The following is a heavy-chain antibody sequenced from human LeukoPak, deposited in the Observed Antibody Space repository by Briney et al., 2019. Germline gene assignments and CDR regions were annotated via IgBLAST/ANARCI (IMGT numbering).Heavy chain of an antibody. Sequence: PSETLSLTCAVYGGSFSGYYWSWIRQPPGKGLEWIGEINHSGSTNYNPSLKSRVTISEDTSKNQFSLKLSSVTAADTAVYYCARGGGSSWFSVWFDPWGQGTLVTVSS. J-gene: IGHJ5*02. CDR2: INHSGST. D-gene: IGHD6-13*01. V-gene: IGHV4-34*01. CDR1: GGSFSGYY. CDR3: ARGGGSSWFSVWFDP.